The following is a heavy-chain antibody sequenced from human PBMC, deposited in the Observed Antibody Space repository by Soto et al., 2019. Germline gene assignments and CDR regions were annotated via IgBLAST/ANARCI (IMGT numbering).Heavy chain of an antibody. J-gene: IGHJ4*02. CDR2: LSFDGSNK. CDR3: ARGLLAGTYGLSSLDS. CDR1: GFTFSTYG. D-gene: IGHD1-7*01. V-gene: IGHV3-33*02. Sequence: GGSLRLSCVVSGFTFSTYGMHWVRQAPAKGLEWVTALSFDGSNKFYADSAKGRFTISRDNSKNTLFLQLNSLRAEDTAVYYCARGLLAGTYGLSSLDSWGQGSLVTVSS.